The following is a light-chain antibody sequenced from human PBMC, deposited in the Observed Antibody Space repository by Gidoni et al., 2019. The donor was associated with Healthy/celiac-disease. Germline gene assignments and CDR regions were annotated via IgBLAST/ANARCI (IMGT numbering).Light chain of an antibody. J-gene: IGKJ4*01. CDR2: GAS. CDR1: QSVSSSY. V-gene: IGKV3-20*01. CDR3: QQYGSSPRLT. Sequence: EIVLTQSPVTLSLSPGESATLSCRASQSVSSSYLAWYQQTPGQAPRLLIYGASSRATGIPDRFSGSGSGTDFTLTISRLEPEDFAVYYCQQYGSSPRLTFGGGTKVEIK.